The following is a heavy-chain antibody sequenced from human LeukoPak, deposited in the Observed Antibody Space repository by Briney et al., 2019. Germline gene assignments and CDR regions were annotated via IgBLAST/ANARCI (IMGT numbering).Heavy chain of an antibody. Sequence: RPGGSLRLSCAASGFTFSSYAMSWVRQAPGKGLEWVSAISGSGGSTYYADSVKGRFTISRDNSKNTLYLQMNSLRAEDTAVYYCAKDLQHRRITIFGVAPRAFDIWGQGTMVTVSS. CDR1: GFTFSSYA. D-gene: IGHD3-3*01. CDR2: ISGSGGST. V-gene: IGHV3-23*01. J-gene: IGHJ3*02. CDR3: AKDLQHRRITIFGVAPRAFDI.